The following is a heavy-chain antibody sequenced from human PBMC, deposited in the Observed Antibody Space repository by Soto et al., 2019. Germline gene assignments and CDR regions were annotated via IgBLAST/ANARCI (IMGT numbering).Heavy chain of an antibody. J-gene: IGHJ6*02. CDR2: INPNSGGT. Sequence: ASVKVSCKASGYTFTGYYMHWVRQAPGQGLEWMGWINPNSGGTNYAQKFQGWVTMTRDTSISTAYMELSRLRSDDTAVYYCARDLKRITIFGVVPNYYYGMEVWGQGTTVTVSS. V-gene: IGHV1-2*04. CDR1: GYTFTGYY. CDR3: ARDLKRITIFGVVPNYYYGMEV. D-gene: IGHD3-3*01.